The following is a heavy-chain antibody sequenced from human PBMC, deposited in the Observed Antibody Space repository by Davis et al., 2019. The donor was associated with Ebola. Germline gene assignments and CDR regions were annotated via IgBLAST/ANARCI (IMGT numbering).Heavy chain of an antibody. CDR3: AREYSSGWLNWFDP. V-gene: IGHV4-34*01. Sequence: SETLSLTCAVYGGSFSGYYWSWIRQPPGKGLEWIGEIYHSGSTNYNPSLKSRVTISVDKSKNQFSLKLSSVTAADTAVYYCAREYSSGWLNWFDPWGQGTLVTVSS. CDR2: IYHSGST. D-gene: IGHD6-19*01. J-gene: IGHJ5*02. CDR1: GGSFSGYY.